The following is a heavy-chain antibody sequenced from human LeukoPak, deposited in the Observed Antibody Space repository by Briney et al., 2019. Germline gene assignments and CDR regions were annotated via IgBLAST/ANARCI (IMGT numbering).Heavy chain of an antibody. Sequence: SETLSLTCTVSGGSISTSSYYWGWIRQPPGKGLEWIGSIYYSGSTYYNPSLKSRVTISVDTSKNQFSLKLTSVTAADTAVYYCASEAVATTWGSTYSFEHWGQGTLVTVSS. CDR3: ASEAVATTWGSTYSFEH. CDR1: GGSISTSSYY. D-gene: IGHD6-19*01. J-gene: IGHJ4*02. V-gene: IGHV4-39*07. CDR2: IYYSGST.